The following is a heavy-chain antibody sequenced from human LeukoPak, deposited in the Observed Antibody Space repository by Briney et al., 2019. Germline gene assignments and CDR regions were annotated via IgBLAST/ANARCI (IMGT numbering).Heavy chain of an antibody. CDR1: GLTFSGSA. D-gene: IGHD5-12*01. CDR3: TRSVGGYEPFDY. J-gene: IGHJ4*02. CDR2: IRSKANNYAT. Sequence: PGGSLRLSCAASGLTFSGSAMHWVRQASGKGLEWVGRIRSKANNYATAYAASVKGRFTISRDDSKNTAYLQMNSLKTEDTAVYYCTRSVGGYEPFDYWGQGILVTVSS. V-gene: IGHV3-73*01.